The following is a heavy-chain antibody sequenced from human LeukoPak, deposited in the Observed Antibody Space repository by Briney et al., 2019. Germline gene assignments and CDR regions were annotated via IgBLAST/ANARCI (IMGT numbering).Heavy chain of an antibody. V-gene: IGHV1-69*04. Sequence: GASVKVSCKASGGTFSSYAISWVRQAPGQGLEWMGRIIPILGIANYAQKFQGRVTITADKSTSTAYMELSSLRSEDTAVYYCARYRENYYDSSGYGDWGQGTLVTVSS. CDR2: IIPILGIA. D-gene: IGHD3-22*01. J-gene: IGHJ4*02. CDR1: GGTFSSYA. CDR3: ARYRENYYDSSGYGD.